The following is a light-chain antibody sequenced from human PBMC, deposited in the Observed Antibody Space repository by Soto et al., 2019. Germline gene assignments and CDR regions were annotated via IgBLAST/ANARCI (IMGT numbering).Light chain of an antibody. Sequence: EIVLTQSPATLSLSPGERATLSCRASQIISSYLAWYQQKPGQAPRLLIYDASNRATAIPARFSGSGSGTDFTLTISSLEPEDFAVYYCQQRNYWPITFGQGTRLEIK. CDR2: DAS. CDR1: QIISSY. J-gene: IGKJ5*01. CDR3: QQRNYWPIT. V-gene: IGKV3-11*01.